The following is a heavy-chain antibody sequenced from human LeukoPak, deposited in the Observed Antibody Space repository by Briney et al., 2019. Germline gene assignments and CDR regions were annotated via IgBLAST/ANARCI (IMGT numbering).Heavy chain of an antibody. CDR3: ARDTYYYDSSGSHRSYFDY. J-gene: IGHJ4*02. CDR1: GYTFTGYY. Sequence: GASVKVSCEASGYTFTGYYMHWVRQAPGQGLEWMGWINPNSGGTNYAQKFQGRVTMTRDTSISTAYMELSRLRSDDTAVYYCARDTYYYDSSGSHRSYFDYWGQGTLVTVSS. CDR2: INPNSGGT. D-gene: IGHD3-22*01. V-gene: IGHV1-2*02.